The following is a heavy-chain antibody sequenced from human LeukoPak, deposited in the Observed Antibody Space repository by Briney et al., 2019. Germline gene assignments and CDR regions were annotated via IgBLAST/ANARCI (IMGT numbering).Heavy chain of an antibody. CDR2: IYHSGTT. CDR3: ARHAGDSSGYYYGDAFDI. Sequence: SETLSLTCAVSGGSISSSNWWSWVRQSPGKGLEWIGEIYHSGTTNYNPSLKSRVTISVDKSKNQFSLRLSSVTAADTAVYYCARHAGDSSGYYYGDAFDIWGQGTMVTVSS. D-gene: IGHD3-22*01. CDR1: GGSISSSNW. V-gene: IGHV4-4*02. J-gene: IGHJ3*02.